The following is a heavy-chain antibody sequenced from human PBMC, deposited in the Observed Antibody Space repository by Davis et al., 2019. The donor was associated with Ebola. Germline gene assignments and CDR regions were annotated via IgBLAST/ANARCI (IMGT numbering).Heavy chain of an antibody. J-gene: IGHJ4*02. CDR1: GFTFSSYS. D-gene: IGHD6-19*01. CDR3: AREGAYSGSGWPDY. Sequence: PGGSLRLSCAASGFTFSSYSMNWVRQAPGKGLEWVSYISSSSSTIYYADSVKGRFTISRDNAKNSLYLQMNSLRDEDTAVYYCAREGAYSGSGWPDYWGQGTLVTVSS. V-gene: IGHV3-48*02. CDR2: ISSSSSTI.